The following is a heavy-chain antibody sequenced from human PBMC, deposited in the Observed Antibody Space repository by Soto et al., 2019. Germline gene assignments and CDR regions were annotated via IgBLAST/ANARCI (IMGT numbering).Heavy chain of an antibody. Sequence: EVQLVESGGGLVQPGGSLRLSCAASGFTVSSNYMTWVRQAPGKGLEWVSVIYSGGSTYYADSVKGRFTISRDNSKNTLYLQMKSLRAEDTAVYYCVRDQRMVRGSLSPRWGQGTLVTVSS. CDR2: IYSGGST. J-gene: IGHJ4*02. D-gene: IGHD3-10*01. CDR3: VRDQRMVRGSLSPR. CDR1: GFTVSSNY. V-gene: IGHV3-66*01.